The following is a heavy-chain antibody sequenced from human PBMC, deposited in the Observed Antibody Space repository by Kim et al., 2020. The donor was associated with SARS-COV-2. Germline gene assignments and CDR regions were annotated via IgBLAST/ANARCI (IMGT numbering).Heavy chain of an antibody. CDR1: GFTFSSYS. CDR2: ISSSSSYI. CDR3: ARVQMGSGSYHPYYYYGMDV. D-gene: IGHD3-10*01. V-gene: IGHV3-21*01. Sequence: GGSLRLSCAASGFTFSSYSMNWVRQAPGKGLEWVSSISSSSSYIYYADSVKGRFTISRDNAKNSLYLQMNSLRAEDTAVYYCARVQMGSGSYHPYYYYGMDVWGRGTTVTVSS. J-gene: IGHJ6*02.